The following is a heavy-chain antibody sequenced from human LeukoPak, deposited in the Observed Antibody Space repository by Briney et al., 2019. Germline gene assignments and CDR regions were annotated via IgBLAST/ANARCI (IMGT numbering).Heavy chain of an antibody. Sequence: PGGSLRLSCAASGFTFSTYGMHWVRQAPGKGLEWVAFIRYDGSNKYYADSVKGRFTISRDSSKNTLYLQMNNLKAEDTAVYYCTTSPAVASWGQGTLVTVSS. CDR3: TTSPAVAS. D-gene: IGHD4-23*01. V-gene: IGHV3-30*02. J-gene: IGHJ5*02. CDR1: GFTFSTYG. CDR2: IRYDGSNK.